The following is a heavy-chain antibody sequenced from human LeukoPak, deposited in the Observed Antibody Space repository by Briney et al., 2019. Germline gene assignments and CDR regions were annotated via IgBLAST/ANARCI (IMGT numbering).Heavy chain of an antibody. J-gene: IGHJ5*02. D-gene: IGHD2-2*02. CDR1: GYSFPSYW. CDR3: ARHGGYCSSTTCYTAGFDP. V-gene: IGHV5-51*01. Sequence: GESLNISCKGSGYSFPSYWIVWVRQMPGKGLEWMGIIYPGDSDTRYSPSFQGQVTISADKSISTAYLQWSSLKASDTAMYYCARHGGYCSSTTCYTAGFDPWGQGTLVTVSS. CDR2: IYPGDSDT.